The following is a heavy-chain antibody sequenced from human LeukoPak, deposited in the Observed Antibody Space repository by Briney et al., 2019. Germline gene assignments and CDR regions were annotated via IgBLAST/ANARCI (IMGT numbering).Heavy chain of an antibody. CDR1: GYTFSSYG. J-gene: IGHJ4*02. CDR3: AKVGPIERSGLLWFGEPDLPHQYFDY. Sequence: PGGTLRLSCAASGYTFSSYGMHWVRQAPGKGLEWVAVISYDGSNKYYADSVKGRFTISRDNSKNTLYLQMNSLRAEDTAVYYCAKVGPIERSGLLWFGEPDLPHQYFDYWGQGTLVTVSS. D-gene: IGHD3-10*01. V-gene: IGHV3-30*18. CDR2: ISYDGSNK.